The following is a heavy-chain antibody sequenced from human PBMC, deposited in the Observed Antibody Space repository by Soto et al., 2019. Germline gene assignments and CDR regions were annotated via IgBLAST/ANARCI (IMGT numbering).Heavy chain of an antibody. D-gene: IGHD3-22*01. CDR1: GGSISSSSYY. Sequence: SETLSLTCTVSGGSISSSSYYWGWIRQPPGKGLEWIGSIYYSGSTYYNPSLKSRVTISVDTSKNQFSLKLSSVTAADTAVYYCARQGYDGSGYYYGFIDFDYWGQGTLVTVSS. J-gene: IGHJ4*02. V-gene: IGHV4-39*01. CDR2: IYYSGST. CDR3: ARQGYDGSGYYYGFIDFDY.